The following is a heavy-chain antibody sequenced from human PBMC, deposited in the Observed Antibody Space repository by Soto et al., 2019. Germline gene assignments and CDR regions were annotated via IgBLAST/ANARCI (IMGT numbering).Heavy chain of an antibody. D-gene: IGHD3-16*02. V-gene: IGHV4-61*05. CDR1: GGSISSSSYY. CDR3: ARRYYDYVWGSYRYIAAFDI. CDR2: IFYSGST. Sequence: PSETLSLTCTVSGGSISSSSYYWSWIRQPPGKGLEWIGYIFYSGSTNYNPSLKSRVTISVDTSKNQFSLKLSSVTAADTAVYYCARRYYDYVWGSYRYIAAFDIWGQGTMVTVSS. J-gene: IGHJ3*02.